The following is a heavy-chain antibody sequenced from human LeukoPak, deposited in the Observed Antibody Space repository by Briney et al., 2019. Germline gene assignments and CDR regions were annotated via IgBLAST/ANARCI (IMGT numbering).Heavy chain of an antibody. D-gene: IGHD3-16*01. J-gene: IGHJ4*02. CDR3: TTRGGDTLMRTEAFDY. V-gene: IGHV1-2*02. CDR1: GYTFTDYY. CDR2: INPNSGGT. Sequence: ASVKVSCKASGYTFTDYYMHWVRQAPGQGLEWMGWINPNSGGTKYAQKFQGRVTMTRDTSISTAYMELRRLTSDDTAIYYCTTRGGDTLMRTEAFDYWGLGTLVTVSS.